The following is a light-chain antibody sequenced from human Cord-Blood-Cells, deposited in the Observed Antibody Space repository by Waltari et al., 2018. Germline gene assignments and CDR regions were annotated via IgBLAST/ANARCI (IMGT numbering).Light chain of an antibody. Sequence: ASGTPGQRVTISCSGSSSNIGSNYVYWYQQLPGTAPKLLIYRNNQRPSGVPDRFSGSKSGTSASLAISGLRSEDEADYYCAAWDDSLSGPVFGGGTKLTVL. CDR3: AAWDDSLSGPV. CDR2: RNN. V-gene: IGLV1-47*01. CDR1: SSNIGSNY. J-gene: IGLJ3*02.